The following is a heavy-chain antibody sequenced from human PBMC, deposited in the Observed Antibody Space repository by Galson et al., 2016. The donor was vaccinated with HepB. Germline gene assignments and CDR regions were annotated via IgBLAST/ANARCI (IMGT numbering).Heavy chain of an antibody. CDR1: GFTFHDYF. CDR2: ISSSGNTI. CDR3: ARQSSSWKAYSFDY. J-gene: IGHJ4*02. V-gene: IGHV3-11*01. Sequence: SLRLSCAASGFTFHDYFMTWIRQAPGKGLEWVSYISSSGNTIYYGDSVKGRFTISRDNAKDSLYLQMNSLRAEDTAVYYCARQSSSWKAYSFDYWGQGILVTVSS. D-gene: IGHD2-2*01.